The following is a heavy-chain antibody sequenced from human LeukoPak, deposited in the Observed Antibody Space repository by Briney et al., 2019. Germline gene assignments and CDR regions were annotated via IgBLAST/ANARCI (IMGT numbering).Heavy chain of an antibody. D-gene: IGHD3-10*01. CDR2: IKGDGSEE. CDR3: EAYGSV. Sequence: GGSLRLSCAASGLTFSSYWMSWVRQAPRKGLEWVANIKGDGSEEYYADSVRGRFTISRDNARNSLFLRMNSLRAEDTAVYYCEAYGSVWGQGTLVTVSS. CDR1: GLTFSSYW. V-gene: IGHV3-7*03. J-gene: IGHJ4*02.